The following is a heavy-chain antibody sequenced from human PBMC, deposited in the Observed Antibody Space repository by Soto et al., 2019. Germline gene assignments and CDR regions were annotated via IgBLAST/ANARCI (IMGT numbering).Heavy chain of an antibody. CDR3: ASAPPAPEY. CDR1: GYTFASYA. V-gene: IGHV1-18*01. Sequence: QVQLVQSGAEVKKPGASVKVSCKASGYTFASYAISWMRQAPGQGLEWMGWISAYNGNTNYLQKLQGRVTMTPDTSPATAYLELRSLRSDNTAVNYCASAPPAPEYWCQGTLVSVPS. J-gene: IGHJ4*02. D-gene: IGHD2-2*01. CDR2: ISAYNGNT.